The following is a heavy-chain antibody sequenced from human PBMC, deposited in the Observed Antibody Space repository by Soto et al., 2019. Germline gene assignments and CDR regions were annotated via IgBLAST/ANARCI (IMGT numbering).Heavy chain of an antibody. D-gene: IGHD4-4*01. V-gene: IGHV3-21*01. CDR1: GFTFSTYS. CDR2: ISGSGNYT. Sequence: EMHLVESGGGLVKPGGSLRLSCAASGFTFSTYSMNWVRQAPGKGLEWVSSISGSGNYTHYADFLRGRFTISRDNAKTALYLQMNSLRAEDTAVYYWAREGINNYNEYYFDSWGQGTVVTVSS. J-gene: IGHJ4*02. CDR3: AREGINNYNEYYFDS.